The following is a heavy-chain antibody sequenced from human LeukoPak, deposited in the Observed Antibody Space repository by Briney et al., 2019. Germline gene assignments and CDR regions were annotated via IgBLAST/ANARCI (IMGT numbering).Heavy chain of an antibody. CDR1: GLSLSRFG. J-gene: IGHJ4*02. CDR3: ARDLGGCGDRFCSYYFDH. V-gene: IGHV3-33*07. D-gene: IGHD2-21*02. Sequence: GGSLTLSSGVSGLSLSRFGMNWLRQAPGKGLEWVAVIWYDGSHKYYADSAKGRFTISRDNSKNTVSLQMDSLRVEDTALYYCARDLGGCGDRFCSYYFDHWGQGIQVTVSS. CDR2: IWYDGSHK.